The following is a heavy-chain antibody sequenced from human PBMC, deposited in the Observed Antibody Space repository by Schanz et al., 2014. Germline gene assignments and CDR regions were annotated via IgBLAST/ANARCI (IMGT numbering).Heavy chain of an antibody. J-gene: IGHJ3*02. CDR2: TSHDGSFT. V-gene: IGHV3-74*01. D-gene: IGHD6-19*01. Sequence: EVHLVESGGGLVQPGGSLRLSCAASGFTFSSSWMHWVRQAPGKGLVWVSRTSHDGSFTTFADSVKGRFTISRDNSKNTLYLQMNSLIAEDTAVYYCAKCIGWYGRCAFDIWGQGTMVTVSS. CDR3: AKCIGWYGRCAFDI. CDR1: GFTFSSSW.